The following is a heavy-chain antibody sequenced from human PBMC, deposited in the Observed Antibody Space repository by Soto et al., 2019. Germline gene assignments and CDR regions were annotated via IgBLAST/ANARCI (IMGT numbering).Heavy chain of an antibody. Sequence: ASVKVSCKASGYTFTSYYMHWVRQAPGQGLEWMGIINPSGGSTSYAQKFQGRVTMTRDTSTSTVYMELSSLRSEDTAVYYCARDRVTVVVVAATVGRYYGMDVWGQGTTVTVSS. CDR2: INPSGGST. V-gene: IGHV1-46*01. D-gene: IGHD2-15*01. CDR3: ARDRVTVVVVAATVGRYYGMDV. J-gene: IGHJ6*02. CDR1: GYTFTSYY.